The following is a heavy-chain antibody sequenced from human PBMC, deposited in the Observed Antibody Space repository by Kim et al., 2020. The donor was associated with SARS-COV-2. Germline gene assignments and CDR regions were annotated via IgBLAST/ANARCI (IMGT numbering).Heavy chain of an antibody. CDR2: TYYRSKWYN. CDR1: GDSVSSNSAA. Sequence: SQTLSLTCAISGDSVSSNSAAWNWIRQSPSRGLERLGRTYYRSKWYNDYAVSVKSRITINPDTSKNQFSLQLNSVTPEDTAVYYCARGYDFWSGYKLYYGMDVWGQGTTVTVSS. CDR3: ARGYDFWSGYKLYYGMDV. J-gene: IGHJ6*02. V-gene: IGHV6-1*01. D-gene: IGHD3-3*01.